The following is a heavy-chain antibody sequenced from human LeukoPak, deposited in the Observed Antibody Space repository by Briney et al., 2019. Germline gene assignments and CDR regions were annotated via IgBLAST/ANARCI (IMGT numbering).Heavy chain of an antibody. V-gene: IGHV4-34*01. CDR1: GGSFSGYY. Sequence: PSETLSLTCAVYGGSFSGYYWSWIRQPPGKGLEWMGEINHSGSTNYNPSLKSRVTISVDTSKNQFSLKLSSVTAADTAVYYCARGGIVVVVAATWRWFDPWGQGTLVTVSS. CDR3: ARGGIVVVVAATWRWFDP. D-gene: IGHD2-15*01. J-gene: IGHJ5*02. CDR2: INHSGST.